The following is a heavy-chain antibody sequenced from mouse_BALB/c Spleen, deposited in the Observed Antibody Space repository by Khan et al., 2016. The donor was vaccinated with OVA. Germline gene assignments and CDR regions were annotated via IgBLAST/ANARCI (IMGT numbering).Heavy chain of an antibody. V-gene: IGHV5-17*02. J-gene: IGHJ2*01. CDR1: GFTFTSFG. CDR3: ARSYFYGYYFDQ. D-gene: IGHD1-1*01. CDR2: ISGDSSTV. Sequence: DVKLVESGGGLVQPGGSLKLSCVASGFTFTSFGMHWVRQAPEKGLEWVAYISGDSSTVYYTDTVKGRFTISRDNPKNTLFLQMPSLRSEDMAIYYCARSYFYGYYFDQWGQGTTLTVSA.